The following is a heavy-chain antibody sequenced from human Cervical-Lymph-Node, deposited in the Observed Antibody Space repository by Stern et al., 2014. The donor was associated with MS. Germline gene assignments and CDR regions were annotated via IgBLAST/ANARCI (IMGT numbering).Heavy chain of an antibody. D-gene: IGHD3-16*01. CDR2: IWHDGSKK. CDR3: ARDLALCYFDY. Sequence: VQLVESGGGVVQPGRSVRLSCATSGFTFNSFGMHWIRQAPGKELEWVAFIWHDGSKKFYADYVEGRFTVSRDESTNTVYLQMNSLRVDDTAVYYCARDLALCYFDYWGQGTLVTVSS. CDR1: GFTFNSFG. V-gene: IGHV3-33*01. J-gene: IGHJ4*02.